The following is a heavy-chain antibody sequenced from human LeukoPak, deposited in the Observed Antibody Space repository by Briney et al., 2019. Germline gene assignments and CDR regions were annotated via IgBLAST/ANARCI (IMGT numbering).Heavy chain of an antibody. Sequence: GGSLRLSCAASGFTVSRNYMSWVRQAPGKGLEWVSVLYSDGSTYYADSVKGRFTISRDNSKNTLYLQMNSLRAEDTAVYYCARAAYDSSGYTANHDFWGQGTLVTVSS. V-gene: IGHV3-53*01. CDR2: LYSDGST. CDR3: ARAAYDSSGYTANHDF. CDR1: GFTVSRNY. D-gene: IGHD3-22*01. J-gene: IGHJ4*02.